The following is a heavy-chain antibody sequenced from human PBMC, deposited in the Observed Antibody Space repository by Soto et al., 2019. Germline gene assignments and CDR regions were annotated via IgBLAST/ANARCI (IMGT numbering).Heavy chain of an antibody. J-gene: IGHJ3*02. Sequence: EVQLLESGGGLVQPGGSLRLSCAASGFTFSSYAMSWVRQAPGKGLEWVSAISGSGGSTYYVDSVKGRFTISRDNSKNTLYLQMNSLRAEDTAVYYCAKDLNTLFGVVPVTNAFDIWGQGPMVSVSS. CDR2: ISGSGGST. CDR1: GFTFSSYA. D-gene: IGHD3-3*01. V-gene: IGHV3-23*01. CDR3: AKDLNTLFGVVPVTNAFDI.